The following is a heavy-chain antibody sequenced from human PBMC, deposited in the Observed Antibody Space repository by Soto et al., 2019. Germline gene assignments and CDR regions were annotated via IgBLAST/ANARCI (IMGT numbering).Heavy chain of an antibody. J-gene: IGHJ4*02. V-gene: IGHV3-53*01. Sequence: EVQLVESGGGLIQPGGSLRLSCAVSGFTVSNNYMSWVRQAPGKGLEGVSVIYSGGYTAYGDSVKGRFTISRDNSKNTLYFQKNRRKPPDTAGYYGATQRGGGGYWGQGTLVTVSS. CDR3: ATQRGGGGY. CDR2: IYSGGYT. D-gene: IGHD3-10*01. CDR1: GFTVSNNY.